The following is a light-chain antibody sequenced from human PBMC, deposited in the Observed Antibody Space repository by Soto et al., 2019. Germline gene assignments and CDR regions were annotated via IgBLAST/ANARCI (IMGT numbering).Light chain of an antibody. CDR1: QTISSW. J-gene: IGKJ2*01. CDR3: QQYITFPYT. CDR2: DAS. Sequence: DIQMTQSPSTLSASVGDRVTITCRASQTISSWLAWYQQKPGKAPDLLIYDASSLQDGVPSRFSGRGSGTELTLTISSLQPDDFATYFCQQYITFPYTFGQGTKLEIK. V-gene: IGKV1-5*01.